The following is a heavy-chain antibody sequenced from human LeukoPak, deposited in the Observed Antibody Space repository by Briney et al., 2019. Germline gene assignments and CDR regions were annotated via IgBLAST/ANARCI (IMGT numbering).Heavy chain of an antibody. V-gene: IGHV3-7*01. Sequence: PGGSLRLSCAASGFTFRSYWMSWVRQAPGKGLEWVANIKQDGSEKYYVDSVKGRFTISRDNARNSLYLQMNSLRAEDTAVYYCARAGLGSGYHGGFDYWGQGTLVTVSS. CDR2: IKQDGSEK. J-gene: IGHJ4*02. CDR3: ARAGLGSGYHGGFDY. CDR1: GFTFRSYW. D-gene: IGHD3-22*01.